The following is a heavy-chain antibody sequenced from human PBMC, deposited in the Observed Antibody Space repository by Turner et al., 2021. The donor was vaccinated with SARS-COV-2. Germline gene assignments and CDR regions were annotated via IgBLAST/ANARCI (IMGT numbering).Heavy chain of an antibody. Sequence: EVQLVETGGDLVQPGRSLRLSCAASGFTLSNYWMSWVRQAPGKGLEWVANIRQDGSEKEYVDSVKGRFTISRDNAKNSLYLQMNSLRVEYTAVYYCAGSGGWLLDLWGQGTLVTVSS. V-gene: IGHV3-7*03. D-gene: IGHD6-19*01. CDR2: IRQDGSEK. J-gene: IGHJ4*02. CDR1: GFTLSNYW. CDR3: AGSGGWLLDL.